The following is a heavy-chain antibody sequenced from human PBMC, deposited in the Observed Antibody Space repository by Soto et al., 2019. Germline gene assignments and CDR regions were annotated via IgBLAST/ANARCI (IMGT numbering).Heavy chain of an antibody. J-gene: IGHJ4*02. D-gene: IGHD3-16*02. CDR2: IYSGGST. CDR1: GFTVSSNY. CDR3: ARSVRLRLGELSKEYYFDY. V-gene: IGHV3-53*01. Sequence: GGSLRLSCAASGFTVSSNYMSWVRQAPGKGLEWVSVIYSGGSTYYADSVKGRFTISRDNSKNTLYLQMNSLRAEDTAVYYCARSVRLRLGELSKEYYFDYWGQGTLVTVSS.